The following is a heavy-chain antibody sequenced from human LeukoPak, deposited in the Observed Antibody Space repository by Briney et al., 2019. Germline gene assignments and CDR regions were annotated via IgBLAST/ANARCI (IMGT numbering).Heavy chain of an antibody. Sequence: SETLSLTCTVSGYSISSGYYWAWIRQSPGKGLEWIVSINHSWSTYYNPSLKSRVTISVDTSKNQFSLKLISVTAADTAVYYCARAPGTTFDYWGHGNMVTVSS. CDR3: ARAPGTTFDY. V-gene: IGHV4-38-2*02. J-gene: IGHJ4*01. CDR2: INHSWST. D-gene: IGHD4-17*01. CDR1: GYSISSGYY.